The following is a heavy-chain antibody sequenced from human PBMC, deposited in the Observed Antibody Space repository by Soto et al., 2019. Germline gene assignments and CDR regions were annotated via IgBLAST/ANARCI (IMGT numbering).Heavy chain of an antibody. CDR1: GLTIRRSG. V-gene: IGHV3-33*06. CDR2: IWYDGSNK. CDR3: AKNMQNYDFWSGYYDY. Sequence: GALRRSCAGSGLTIRRSGMQWVHQDQGKGLEWVAVIWYDGSNKYYADSVKGRFTISRDNSKNTLYLQMNSLRAEDTAVYYCAKNMQNYDFWSGYYDYWGQGTLVTVSS. D-gene: IGHD3-3*01. J-gene: IGHJ4*02.